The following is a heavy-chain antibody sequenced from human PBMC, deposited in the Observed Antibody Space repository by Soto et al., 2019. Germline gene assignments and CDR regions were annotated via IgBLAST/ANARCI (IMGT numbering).Heavy chain of an antibody. D-gene: IGHD5-18*01. Sequence: SETLSLTCTVSGGSISSYYWSWIQQPPGKGLEWIGYIYYSGSTNYNPSLKSRATISVDTSKNQFSLKLSSVTAADTAVYYCARAQSPEMATAYFDYWGQGTLVTVSS. CDR3: ARAQSPEMATAYFDY. CDR1: GGSISSYY. CDR2: IYYSGST. J-gene: IGHJ4*02. V-gene: IGHV4-59*01.